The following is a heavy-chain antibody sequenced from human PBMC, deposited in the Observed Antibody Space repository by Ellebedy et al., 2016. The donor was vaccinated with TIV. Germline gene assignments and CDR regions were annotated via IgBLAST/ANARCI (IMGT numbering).Heavy chain of an antibody. Sequence: GESLKISCKGSGYSFTSYCISWVRQMPGKGLEWMGRIDPSDSYTNYSPSFQGHVTISADKSISTAYLQWSSLKASDTAMYYCASLPSYYYDSSGWDYWGQGTLVTVSS. CDR1: GYSFTSYC. CDR3: ASLPSYYYDSSGWDY. D-gene: IGHD3-22*01. CDR2: IDPSDSYT. V-gene: IGHV5-10-1*01. J-gene: IGHJ4*02.